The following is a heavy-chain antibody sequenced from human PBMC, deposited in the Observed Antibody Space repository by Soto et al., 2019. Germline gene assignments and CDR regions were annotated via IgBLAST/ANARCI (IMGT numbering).Heavy chain of an antibody. CDR1: GGSISSGGYY. CDR3: ARSSYYYDSIGGS. J-gene: IGHJ5*02. V-gene: IGHV4-39*01. Sequence: QLQLQESGPGLVKPSETLSLTCTVSGGSISSGGYYWGWIRQPPGKGLEWIGSIYYSGSTYYNPSLKSRVTISVDTSKNQFSLKLSSVTAADTAVYYCARSSYYYDSIGGSWGQGTLVTVSS. CDR2: IYYSGST. D-gene: IGHD3-22*01.